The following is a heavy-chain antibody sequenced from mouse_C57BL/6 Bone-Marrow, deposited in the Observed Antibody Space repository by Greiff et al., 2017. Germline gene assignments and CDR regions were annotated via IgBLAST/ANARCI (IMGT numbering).Heavy chain of an antibody. J-gene: IGHJ2*01. CDR3: SRGGNYGGYYFDY. V-gene: IGHV1-47*01. D-gene: IGHD2-1*01. CDR2: FHPYNDDT. Sequence: VQLVESGAELVKPGASVKMSCKASGYTFTTYPIEWMKQNHGKSLEWIGNFHPYNDDTKYNEKFKDKATLTVEKSSSTVYLELSRLTSDDSAVYYCSRGGNYGGYYFDYWGQGTTLTVSS. CDR1: GYTFTTYP.